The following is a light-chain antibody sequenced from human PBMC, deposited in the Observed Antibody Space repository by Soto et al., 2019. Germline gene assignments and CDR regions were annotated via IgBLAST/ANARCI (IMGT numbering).Light chain of an antibody. J-gene: IGKJ3*01. CDR1: QSVSTD. Sequence: EIVLTQSPGTLSLSPGERATFSCRASQSVSTDLAWYQQKRGQAPRLLIYGASNRATSVPARFSGSGSGTDFTLTISSLEAEDFAVYYCQHRNNWPLFTFGPGTKVEIK. V-gene: IGKV3-11*01. CDR3: QHRNNWPLFT. CDR2: GAS.